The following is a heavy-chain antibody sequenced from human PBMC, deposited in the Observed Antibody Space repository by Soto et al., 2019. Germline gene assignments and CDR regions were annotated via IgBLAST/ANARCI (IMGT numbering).Heavy chain of an antibody. CDR2: IKSKTDGGTT. CDR1: GFTFSNAW. Sequence: GGSLRLSCASSGFTFSNAWMSFVLQARVRGVELVGRIKSKTDGGTTDYAAPVKGRFTISRDDSKNTLYLQMNSLKTEDTAVYYCTASGSYFYYYYYGMDVWGQGTTVTVSS. D-gene: IGHD1-26*01. V-gene: IGHV3-15*01. CDR3: TASGSYFYYYYYGMDV. J-gene: IGHJ6*02.